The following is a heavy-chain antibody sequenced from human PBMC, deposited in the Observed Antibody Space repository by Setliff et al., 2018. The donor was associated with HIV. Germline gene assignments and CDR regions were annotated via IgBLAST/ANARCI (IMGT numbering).Heavy chain of an antibody. CDR3: ARGHSSSAYDAYDI. J-gene: IGHJ3*02. Sequence: GASVKVSCKASGYTFTEYYIHWVRQAPGQGLEWMGWIYPNTGGTNYAQKFQGRVTMTTDTSTSTAYMELRSLRSDDTAVYYCARGHSSSAYDAYDIWGQGTMVTVSS. CDR1: GYTFTEYY. V-gene: IGHV1-2*02. D-gene: IGHD6-6*01. CDR2: IYPNTGGT.